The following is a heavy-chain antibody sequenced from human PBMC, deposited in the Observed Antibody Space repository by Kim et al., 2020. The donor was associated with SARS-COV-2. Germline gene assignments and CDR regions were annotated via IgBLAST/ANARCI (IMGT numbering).Heavy chain of an antibody. Sequence: SETLSLTCTVSGGSIKTHYWSWIRQSPGKGLEWIGYIFHSGNPHYNTPLEGRVTISLDTSKKQLSLRLTSVTAADTAIYYCARITATGYFDSWGQGTLVTVSS. CDR2: IFHSGNP. CDR1: GGSIKTHY. J-gene: IGHJ4*02. D-gene: IGHD5-12*01. CDR3: ARITATGYFDS. V-gene: IGHV4-59*11.